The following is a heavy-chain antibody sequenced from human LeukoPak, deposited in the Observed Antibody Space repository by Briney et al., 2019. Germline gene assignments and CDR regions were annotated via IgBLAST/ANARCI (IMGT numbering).Heavy chain of an antibody. D-gene: IGHD6-6*01. J-gene: IGHJ4*02. V-gene: IGHV4-59*01. Sequence: SETLSLTCTVSGGPTSNYYWSWIGQPPGKGLEWIGFIYDSGSTYYNPSLKSRVTISVDTSKNQFSLKLSSVTAADTAMYYCALYSSTSDYWGQGTLVTVSS. CDR3: ALYSSTSDY. CDR1: GGPTSNYY. CDR2: IYDSGST.